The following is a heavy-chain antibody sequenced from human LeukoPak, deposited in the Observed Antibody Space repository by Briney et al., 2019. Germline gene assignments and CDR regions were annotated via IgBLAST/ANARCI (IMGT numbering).Heavy chain of an antibody. V-gene: IGHV3-30*02. CDR2: IRYDGSNK. CDR3: AKDPWGIAVAGEEDDAFDI. D-gene: IGHD6-19*01. Sequence: GGSLRLSCAASGFTFSSYGMHWVRQAPGKGLEWVAFIRYDGSNKYYADSVKGRFTISRDNSKNTLYLQMNSLRAEDTAVYYCAKDPWGIAVAGEEDDAFDIWGQGTMVTVSS. CDR1: GFTFSSYG. J-gene: IGHJ3*02.